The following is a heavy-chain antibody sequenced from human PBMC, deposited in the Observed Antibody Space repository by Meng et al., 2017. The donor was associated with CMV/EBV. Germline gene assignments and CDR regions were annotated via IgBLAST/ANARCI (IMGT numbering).Heavy chain of an antibody. Sequence: ASVKVSCKASGYSFSTFGITWVRQAPGQGLDWMGWISDHSRNTNYARKLEGRVTMTTDASTTTAYMGLRDLRFDDTAVYYCARARVDDVLTGYLPQGDVYYYGMDVWGLGTTVTVSS. J-gene: IGHJ6*02. D-gene: IGHD3-9*01. CDR3: ARARVDDVLTGYLPQGDVYYYGMDV. CDR1: GYSFSTFG. V-gene: IGHV1-18*01. CDR2: ISDHSRNT.